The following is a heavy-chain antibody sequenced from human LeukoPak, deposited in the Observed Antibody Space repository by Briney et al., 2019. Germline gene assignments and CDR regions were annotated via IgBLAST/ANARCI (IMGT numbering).Heavy chain of an antibody. CDR2: MNPNSGNT. V-gene: IGHV1-8*03. CDR1: GGTFRNYA. D-gene: IGHD1-26*01. J-gene: IGHJ4*02. CDR3: ARGDLVGADDTNFDY. Sequence: ASLKVSCKASGGTFRNYAISWVRQATGQGLEWMGWMNPNSGNTGYAQKFQGRVTITRNTSISTAYMELSSLRSEDTAVYYCARGDLVGADDTNFDYWGQGTLVTVSS.